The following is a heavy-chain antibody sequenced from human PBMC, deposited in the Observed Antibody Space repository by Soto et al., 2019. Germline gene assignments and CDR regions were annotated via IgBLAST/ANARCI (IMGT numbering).Heavy chain of an antibody. J-gene: IGHJ6*02. Sequence: EVRLRESGGDLVQPGGSLRLSCAASGFTFSIYAMSWVRQAPGEGLEWVSAITATGDNTYYADSVKGRFTISRDNAKNSLFLQMNSLRADDTAVYYCARDIVVVPGGVPRHYGLDVWGRGTTVTVSS. CDR3: ARDIVVVPGGVPRHYGLDV. CDR2: ITATGDNT. V-gene: IGHV3-23*01. CDR1: GFTFSIYA. D-gene: IGHD2-2*01.